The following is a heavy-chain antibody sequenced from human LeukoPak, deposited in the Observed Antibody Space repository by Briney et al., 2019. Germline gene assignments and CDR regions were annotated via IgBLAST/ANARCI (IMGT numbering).Heavy chain of an antibody. CDR2: VYSSGRT. CDR1: GVSVSSGSYY. D-gene: IGHD6-19*01. CDR3: TRGGGWLVDY. Sequence: SETLSLICIVSGVSVSSGSYYWSWFRQPPGKAPEWIGYVYSSGRTNYNPSLKSRVTISVETSKNQISLKLESVTAADTAVYYCTRGGGWLVDYWGQGTLATVSS. J-gene: IGHJ4*02. V-gene: IGHV4-61*01.